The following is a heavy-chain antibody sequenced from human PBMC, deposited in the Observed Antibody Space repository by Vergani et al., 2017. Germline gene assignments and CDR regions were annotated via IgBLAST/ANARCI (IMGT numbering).Heavy chain of an antibody. CDR1: GFTFIYAW. CDR2: IKSERGGGTT. D-gene: IGHD3-16*01. V-gene: IGHV3-15*01. CDR3: AKHFRGWGIDY. J-gene: IGHJ4*02. Sequence: EVQLVESGGDLVKPGGSLRLSCAASGFTFIYAWMSWVRQAPGKGLEWVGQIKSERGGGTTDYAAPVRGRFIISRDDSKNTVSLQMNSLKTDDTATYYCAKHFRGWGIDYWGQGTQVIVSS.